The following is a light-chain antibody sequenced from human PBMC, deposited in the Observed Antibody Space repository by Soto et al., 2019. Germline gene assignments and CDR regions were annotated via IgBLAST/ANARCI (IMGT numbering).Light chain of an antibody. CDR3: AAWDDSLSGFYV. V-gene: IGLV1-40*01. CDR2: GNS. J-gene: IGLJ1*01. CDR1: SSNIGAGYD. Sequence: QSVLTQPPSVSGAPGQRVTISCTGSSSNIGAGYDVHWYQQLPGTAPKLLIYGNSNRPSGVPDRFSGSKSGTSASLAISGLRSEDEADYYCAAWDDSLSGFYVFGTGTKVTVL.